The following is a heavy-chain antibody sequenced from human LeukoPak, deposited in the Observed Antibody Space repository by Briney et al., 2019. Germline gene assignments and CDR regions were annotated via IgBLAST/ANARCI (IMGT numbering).Heavy chain of an antibody. D-gene: IGHD4-17*01. Sequence: GGSLRLSCAASGFTFSDYSMSWIRQAPGKGLEWVSDISSRSSYTNYADSVKGRFTISRDNAKSSLYLQMNTLRAEDTAVYYCARGELTVYGDPAYFDNWGQGTLVTVSS. J-gene: IGHJ4*02. CDR3: ARGELTVYGDPAYFDN. CDR1: GFTFSDYS. V-gene: IGHV3-11*06. CDR2: ISSRSSYT.